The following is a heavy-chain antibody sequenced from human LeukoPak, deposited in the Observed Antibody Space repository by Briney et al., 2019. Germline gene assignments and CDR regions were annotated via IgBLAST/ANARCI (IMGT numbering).Heavy chain of an antibody. CDR1: GASVSSDY. Sequence: SETLSPTCSVSGASVSSDYWNWIRHSPGRGLEWIGYTHYRGDINYNPSLKSRLTMSVDASSNQVSLKLSSVTAADAAVYYCGRNLGSGSDHWGQGTLVTVSS. J-gene: IGHJ4*02. D-gene: IGHD3-10*01. CDR3: GRNLGSGSDH. V-gene: IGHV4-59*02. CDR2: THYRGDI.